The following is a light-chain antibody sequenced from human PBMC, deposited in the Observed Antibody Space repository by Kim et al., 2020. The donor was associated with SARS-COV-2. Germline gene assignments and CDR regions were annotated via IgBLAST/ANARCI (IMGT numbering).Light chain of an antibody. CDR1: QSVTSY. Sequence: DIQMTQSPSSLSASIGDRVTITCRASQSVTSYLDWYQQKPGKAPKPLIYAASSLQSGVPSRFSGSGSGTDFTLTISSLQPEDFATYYCQQTYNTPYTFGQGTKLEI. V-gene: IGKV1-39*01. J-gene: IGKJ2*01. CDR3: QQTYNTPYT. CDR2: AAS.